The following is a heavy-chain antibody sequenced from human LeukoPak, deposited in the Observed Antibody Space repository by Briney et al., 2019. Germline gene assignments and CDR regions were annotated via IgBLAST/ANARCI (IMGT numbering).Heavy chain of an antibody. V-gene: IGHV3-74*01. Sequence: GGSLRLSCAASGFTFSSYWMHWVRQAPGKGLVWVSRINSDGSTTSYADSVKGRFTISRDNAKNSLYLQMNSLRAEDTAVYYCARVSPNTVTTLQYFDYWGQGTLVTVSS. CDR3: ARVSPNTVTTLQYFDY. CDR2: INSDGSTT. CDR1: GFTFSSYW. J-gene: IGHJ4*02. D-gene: IGHD4-17*01.